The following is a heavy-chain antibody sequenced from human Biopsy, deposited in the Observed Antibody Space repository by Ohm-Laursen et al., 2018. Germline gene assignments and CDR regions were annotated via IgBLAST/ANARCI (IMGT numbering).Heavy chain of an antibody. V-gene: IGHV3-23*01. CDR2: ISGRGVDT. D-gene: IGHD2-21*02. J-gene: IGHJ4*02. CDR1: GFASGRYW. Sequence: SLRLSCTASGFASGRYWMNWVRQAPGKGLEWVSAISGRGVDTSYAGTVKGRFTISRDNSKNTVYLQMNSLRAEDTAIYYCAKEGRNSDHVDCGGRGTLVTVS. CDR3: AKEGRNSDHVDC.